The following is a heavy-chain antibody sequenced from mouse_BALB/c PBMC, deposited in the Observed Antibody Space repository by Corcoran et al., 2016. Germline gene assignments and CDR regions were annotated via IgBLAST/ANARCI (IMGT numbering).Heavy chain of an antibody. J-gene: IGHJ1*01. CDR2: IYPTNGNT. CDR1: GFNIKDTY. CDR3: SNWDWYFAA. D-gene: IGHD4-1*01. Sequence: EVQLQQSGAELVKPGASVKLSCTASGFNIKDTYMHWVKQRPEQGVEWIGRIYPTNGNTKYDPKFQRKATITADNTSNTAYLQLSSLTSEDTALYYCSNWDWYFAAWRSGTTVTVSS. V-gene: IGHV14-3*02.